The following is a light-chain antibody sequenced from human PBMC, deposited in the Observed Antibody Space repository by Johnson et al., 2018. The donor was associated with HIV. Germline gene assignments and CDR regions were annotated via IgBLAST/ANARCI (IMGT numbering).Light chain of an antibody. CDR1: NSNIGNNY. Sequence: QSVLTQPPSVSAAPGQKVTISCSGSNSNIGNNYVSWYQQFPGTAPKLLIYDNNKRPSGIPDRFSGSKSGTSATLGITGLQTGDEADYYCGTWDNSLGAHYVFGIGTKVTVL. CDR2: DNN. CDR3: GTWDNSLGAHYV. V-gene: IGLV1-51*01. J-gene: IGLJ1*01.